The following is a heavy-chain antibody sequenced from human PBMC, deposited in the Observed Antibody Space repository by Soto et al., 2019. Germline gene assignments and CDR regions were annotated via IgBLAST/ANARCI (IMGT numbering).Heavy chain of an antibody. V-gene: IGHV3-23*01. CDR1: GFTFSSYA. J-gene: IGHJ4*02. Sequence: EVQLLESGGGLVQPRGSLSVSCAASGFTFSSYAMSWVRQAPGNGLEWVSAISGSGGSTYYADSVKGRFTISRDNSKNTLYLQMNSLRAEDTAVYYCAKHRTSLATIIHFDYWGQGTLVTVSS. CDR3: AKHRTSLATIIHFDY. D-gene: IGHD5-12*01. CDR2: ISGSGGST.